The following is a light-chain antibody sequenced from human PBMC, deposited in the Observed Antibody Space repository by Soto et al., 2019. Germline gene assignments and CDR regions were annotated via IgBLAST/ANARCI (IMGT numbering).Light chain of an antibody. Sequence: DIQMTQSPSSLSASVGDRVTITCRASQSISSYLNWYQQKPGKAPKLLIHAASSLQSGVPSRFSGSGSGTDFTLTISSLQPEDFATYYFQQSYSTPRTFGQGTKVDIK. J-gene: IGKJ1*01. CDR1: QSISSY. V-gene: IGKV1-39*01. CDR2: AAS. CDR3: QQSYSTPRT.